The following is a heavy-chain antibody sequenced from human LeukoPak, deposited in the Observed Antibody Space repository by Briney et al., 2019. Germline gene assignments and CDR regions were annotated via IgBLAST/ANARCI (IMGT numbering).Heavy chain of an antibody. Sequence: ASVKVSCKASGYTFTGYYMHWVRQAPGQGIEWIGWINPNSGGTNYAQKFQGRVTMTRDTSISTAYMELSRLRSDDTAVYYCARVSIPLLYHYGSGSYYNGLDYWGQGTLVTVSS. CDR1: GYTFTGYY. J-gene: IGHJ4*02. V-gene: IGHV1-2*02. CDR2: INPNSGGT. CDR3: ARVSIPLLYHYGSGSYYNGLDY. D-gene: IGHD3-10*01.